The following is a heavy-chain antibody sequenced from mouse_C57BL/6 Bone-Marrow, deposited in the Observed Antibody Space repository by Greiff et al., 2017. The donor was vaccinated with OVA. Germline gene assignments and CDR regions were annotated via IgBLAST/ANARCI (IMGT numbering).Heavy chain of an antibody. J-gene: IGHJ2*01. CDR1: GYTFTSYG. Sequence: VKLMESGAELARPGASVKLSCKASGYTFTSYGISWVKQRTGQGLEWIGEIYPRSGNTYYNEKFKGKATLTADKSSSTAYMELRSLTSEDSAVYFCARVGVTTVPIDYWGQGTTLTVSS. CDR3: ARVGVTTVPIDY. V-gene: IGHV1-81*01. CDR2: IYPRSGNT. D-gene: IGHD1-1*01.